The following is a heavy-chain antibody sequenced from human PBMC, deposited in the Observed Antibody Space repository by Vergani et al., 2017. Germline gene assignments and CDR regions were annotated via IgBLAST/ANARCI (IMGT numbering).Heavy chain of an antibody. J-gene: IGHJ4*02. D-gene: IGHD3-22*01. CDR2: ISSSGSTI. CDR3: AKDRAKGVVITN. Sequence: VQLVESGGGLVQPGGSLRLSCEASGFTFSDYYMSWIRQAPGKGLEWVSYISSSGSTIYYADSVKGRFTISRDNAKNSLYLQMNSLRAEDTAVYYCAKDRAKGVVITNWGQGTLVTVSS. V-gene: IGHV3-11*01. CDR1: GFTFSDYY.